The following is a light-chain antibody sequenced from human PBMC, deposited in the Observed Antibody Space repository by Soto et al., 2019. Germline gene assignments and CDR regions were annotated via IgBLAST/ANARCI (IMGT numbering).Light chain of an antibody. J-gene: IGKJ5*01. Sequence: EIVMTQSPATLSVSPGERATLSCRASQSVSSNLAWYQQKPGQAPRLLIYGASTRATGIPARFSGSGSGTDFTLTISSLEPEDFAVYWCQQYNNWPLTFGPGTRLEIK. CDR2: GAS. V-gene: IGKV3-15*01. CDR3: QQYNNWPLT. CDR1: QSVSSN.